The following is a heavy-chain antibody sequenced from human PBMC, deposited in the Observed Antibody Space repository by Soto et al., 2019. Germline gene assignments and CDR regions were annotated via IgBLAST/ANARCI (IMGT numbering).Heavy chain of an antibody. CDR2: ISAYNGDT. J-gene: IGHJ4*02. CDR1: GNTVPNYA. Sequence: ASVKVSCKASGNTVPNYAIHWVRQAPGQRLEWMGWISAYNGDTETNYAQKFQGRVTMTTDTSTSAAYMELRNLRSDDTAVYYCAREAAVMAAAGPDYWGQGTLVTVSS. V-gene: IGHV1-18*01. CDR3: AREAAVMAAAGPDY. D-gene: IGHD6-13*01.